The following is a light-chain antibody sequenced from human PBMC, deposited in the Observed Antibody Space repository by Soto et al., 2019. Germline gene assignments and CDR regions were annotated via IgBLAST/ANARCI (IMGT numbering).Light chain of an antibody. Sequence: AIRMTQSPSSFSASTGDRVTITCRASQGISSYLAWYQQKPGKAPKLLIYAASTLQSGVPSRFSGSGSGTEFTLTISCLQSEDFATYFCQQYYSYPSITFGQGTRLEI. CDR2: AAS. J-gene: IGKJ5*01. V-gene: IGKV1-8*01. CDR1: QGISSY. CDR3: QQYYSYPSIT.